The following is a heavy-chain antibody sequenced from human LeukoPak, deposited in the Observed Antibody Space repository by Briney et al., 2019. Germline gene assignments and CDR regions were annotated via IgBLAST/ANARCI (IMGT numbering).Heavy chain of an antibody. CDR3: AKDYLVLLWFGQVFDY. D-gene: IGHD3-10*01. Sequence: PGGSLRLSCAASGFTFSSYAMHWVRQAPGKGLEWVAVISYDGSNKYYADSVKGRFTISRDNSKNTLYLQMNSLRAEDTAVYYCAKDYLVLLWFGQVFDYWGQGTLVTVSS. J-gene: IGHJ4*02. CDR2: ISYDGSNK. CDR1: GFTFSSYA. V-gene: IGHV3-30*04.